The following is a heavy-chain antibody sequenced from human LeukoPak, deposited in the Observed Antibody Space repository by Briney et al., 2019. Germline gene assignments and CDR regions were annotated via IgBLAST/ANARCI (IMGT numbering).Heavy chain of an antibody. V-gene: IGHV3-23*01. J-gene: IGHJ3*02. CDR2: ISGSGGST. D-gene: IGHD6-19*01. Sequence: PGGSLRLSCAASGFTFSSYAMSWVRQAPGKGLEWVSAISGSGGSTYYADSVKGRFTISRDNSKNTLYLQMNSLRAEDTAVYYCAKEDAYSSGWYWGFSHDAFDIWGQGTMVTVSS. CDR3: AKEDAYSSGWYWGFSHDAFDI. CDR1: GFTFSSYA.